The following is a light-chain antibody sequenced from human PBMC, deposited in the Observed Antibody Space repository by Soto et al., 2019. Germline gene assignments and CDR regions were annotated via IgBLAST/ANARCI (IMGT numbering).Light chain of an antibody. J-gene: IGKJ1*01. CDR1: QTVLYSSNNKNY. Sequence: DIVMTQSPDSLTVSLGERATINCKSSQTVLYSSNNKNYLAWYQHKPGQPPKLLIYWASTREFGVPDRFSGSGSATDFTLTISSLQAEDVAVYYCQQYYTTRRTFGQGTKVEIK. CDR2: WAS. CDR3: QQYYTTRRT. V-gene: IGKV4-1*01.